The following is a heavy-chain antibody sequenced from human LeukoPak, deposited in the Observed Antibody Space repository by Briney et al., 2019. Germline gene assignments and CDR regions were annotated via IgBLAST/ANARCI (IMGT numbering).Heavy chain of an antibody. J-gene: IGHJ4*02. CDR2: INPKSGVT. D-gene: IGHD2-15*01. CDR3: ARGSVVVVAATHYFDY. V-gene: IGHV1-2*02. Sequence: ASVKVSCKASGYTFTGYYMHWVRQGPGQGLEWMGWINPKSGVTNYAQEFQGRVSMTRDTSISTAYMELTRLRSDDTAVYYCARGSVVVVAATHYFDYRGQGALVTVSS. CDR1: GYTFTGYY.